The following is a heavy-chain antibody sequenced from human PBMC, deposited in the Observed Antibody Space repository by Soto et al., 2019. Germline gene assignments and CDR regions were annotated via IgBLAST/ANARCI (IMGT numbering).Heavy chain of an antibody. J-gene: IGHJ3*02. CDR3: AHRHAPRGAFDI. V-gene: IGHV2-5*02. D-gene: IGHD2-2*01. CDR1: AFSLSTGGVG. CDR2: IYWDDNK. Sequence: QITLKESGPTLVKPTQTLTLTCTFSAFSLSTGGVGVGWIRQPPGKALEWLALIYWDDNKRYSPSLKSRLTITKDTSKNHVVLTMTNMDPVDTATYYFAHRHAPRGAFDIWGQGTMVTVSS.